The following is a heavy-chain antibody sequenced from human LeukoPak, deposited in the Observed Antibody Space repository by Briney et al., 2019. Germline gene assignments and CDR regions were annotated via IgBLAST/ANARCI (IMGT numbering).Heavy chain of an antibody. J-gene: IGHJ6*03. CDR1: GGSISSGPYF. Sequence: PSQTLSLTCSVSGGSISSGPYFWSWIRQSPGQGLEWIGYIWPSGRTYYNPSLKSRVTISVDTSKNQFSLKLSSVTAADTAVYYYARLGAAGYYYHHMDVWGKGTTVTVSS. D-gene: IGHD6-13*01. CDR3: ARLGAAGYYYHHMDV. CDR2: IWPSGRT. V-gene: IGHV4-30-2*06.